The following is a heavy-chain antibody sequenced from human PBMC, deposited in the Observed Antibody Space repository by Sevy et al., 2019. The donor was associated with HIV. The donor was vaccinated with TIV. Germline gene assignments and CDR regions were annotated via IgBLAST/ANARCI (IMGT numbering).Heavy chain of an antibody. Sequence: GGSLRLSCAASGFTFSSYAMSWVRQAPGKGLEWVSAISGSGGSIYYADSVKGRFTISRDNSKNTLYLQMNSLRAEDTAVYYCAKAFLIGIFGVVDYWGQGTLVTVSS. J-gene: IGHJ4*02. CDR2: ISGSGGSI. CDR3: AKAFLIGIFGVVDY. V-gene: IGHV3-23*01. CDR1: GFTFSSYA. D-gene: IGHD3-3*01.